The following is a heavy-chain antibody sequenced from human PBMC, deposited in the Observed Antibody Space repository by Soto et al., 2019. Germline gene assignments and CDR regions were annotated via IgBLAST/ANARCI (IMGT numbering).Heavy chain of an antibody. CDR2: IYPGDSDP. Sequence: PGESLKISCKGSGYSFTTYWIGWVRQMPGKGLEWMGIIYPGDSDPIYSPSFQGQVTISVDKSISTAYLQWSSLKASDTAMYYCARPLGYCSSTICSPIDYWGQGTLVTVSS. CDR3: ARPLGYCSSTICSPIDY. J-gene: IGHJ4*02. V-gene: IGHV5-51*01. CDR1: GYSFTTYW. D-gene: IGHD2-2*01.